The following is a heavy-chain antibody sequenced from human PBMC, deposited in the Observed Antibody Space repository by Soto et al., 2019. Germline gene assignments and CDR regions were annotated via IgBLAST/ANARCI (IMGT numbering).Heavy chain of an antibody. J-gene: IGHJ4*02. D-gene: IGHD3-9*01. V-gene: IGHV3-9*01. CDR3: VKGVYDDILTGCLN. Sequence: EVQLVESGGGLVQPGRSLRLSCAASGFTFDDYAMHWVRQAPGKGLEWVSGISWNSGSIGYADSVKGRFTISRDNAKNSLYLQMNSLRAEDTALYYCVKGVYDDILTGCLNWGQGTLVTVSS. CDR1: GFTFDDYA. CDR2: ISWNSGSI.